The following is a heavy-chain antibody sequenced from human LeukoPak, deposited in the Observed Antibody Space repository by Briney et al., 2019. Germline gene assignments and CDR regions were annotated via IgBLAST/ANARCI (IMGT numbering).Heavy chain of an antibody. CDR2: IYTSGST. V-gene: IGHV4-61*02. D-gene: IGHD3-10*01. CDR1: GGSISSGSYY. CDR3: ARHGGSYGSGRTDAFDI. Sequence: EPSETLSLTCTVSGGSISSGSYYWSWIRQPAGKGLEWIGRIYTSGSTNYNPSLKSRVTISVDTSKNQFSLKLSSVTAADTAVYYCARHGGSYGSGRTDAFDIWGQGTMVTVSS. J-gene: IGHJ3*02.